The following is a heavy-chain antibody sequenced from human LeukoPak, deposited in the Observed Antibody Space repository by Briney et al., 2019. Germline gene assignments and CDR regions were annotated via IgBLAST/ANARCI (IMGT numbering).Heavy chain of an antibody. D-gene: IGHD3-16*01. CDR1: GYTFTSYA. CDR2: INAGNGNT. J-gene: IGHJ5*02. CDR3: ARDVSRGRWFDP. V-gene: IGHV1-3*01. Sequence: VSVKVSCKASGYTFTSYAMHWVRQAPGQRLEWMGWINAGNGNTKYSQKFQGRVTITRDTSASTAYMELSSLRSEDTAVYYCARDVSRGRWFDPWGQGTLVTVSS.